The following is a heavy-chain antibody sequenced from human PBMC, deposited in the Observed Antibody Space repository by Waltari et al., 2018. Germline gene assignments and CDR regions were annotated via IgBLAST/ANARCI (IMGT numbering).Heavy chain of an antibody. CDR1: GESFSGYF. CDR3: ARYGEVPPNYFFDF. CDR2: NHYDGST. V-gene: IGHV4-34*01. D-gene: IGHD2-21*01. Sequence: QVQLHQWGAGLLKPSETLSLTCAVSGESFSGYFWSWIRQPPGKGLEWLGANHYDGSTNYKPPLRGRLSLSVDTTKKHFSLRLTSVTAADTGMYFCARYGEVPPNYFFDFWGQGIRVTVSS. J-gene: IGHJ4*01.